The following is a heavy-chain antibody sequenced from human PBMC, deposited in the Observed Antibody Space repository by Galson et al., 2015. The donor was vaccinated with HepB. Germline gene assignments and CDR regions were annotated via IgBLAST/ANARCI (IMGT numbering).Heavy chain of an antibody. J-gene: IGHJ4*02. V-gene: IGHV3-66*01. D-gene: IGHD6-19*01. CDR3: ARMASSSGWYFHY. CDR2: IYTGGST. Sequence: SLRLSCAASGFTFSSYAMSWVRQAPGKGLEWVSVIYTGGSTYYADSVKGRFTISRDNSKNTLFLQMNGLRVEDTAVYYCARMASSSGWYFHYWGQGTLVTVSS. CDR1: GFTFSSYA.